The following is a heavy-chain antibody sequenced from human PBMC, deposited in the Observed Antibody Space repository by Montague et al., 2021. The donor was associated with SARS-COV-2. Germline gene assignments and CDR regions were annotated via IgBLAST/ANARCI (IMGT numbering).Heavy chain of an antibody. D-gene: IGHD3-10*01. V-gene: IGHV4-61*02. CDR3: ARVSGYGSGSSFNWFDS. CDR1: GDSINNVNYF. J-gene: IGHJ5*01. CDR2: VYISGST. Sequence: TLSLTCSVFGDSINNVNYFWSWIRQPAGKGLEWIGRVYISGSTDYNPSLKSRVTMLLDKSANELTLQVTSVTAADTAVYYCARVSGYGSGSSFNWFDSWGQGFVVTVSS.